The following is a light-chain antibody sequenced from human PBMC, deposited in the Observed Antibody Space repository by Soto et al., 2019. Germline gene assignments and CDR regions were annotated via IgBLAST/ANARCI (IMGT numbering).Light chain of an antibody. CDR1: NTDVGGYDR. V-gene: IGLV2-14*01. CDR3: ISYIPSTTTHWA. Sequence: QSVLTQPASVSGSPGQSITISCTGTNTDVGGYDRVSWYQHHPGKAPKMLIFEVFNRPSGISDRFSGSKSGDTASLTISGLQAEDEADYYCISYIPSTTTHWAFGGGTKLTVL. J-gene: IGLJ3*02. CDR2: EVF.